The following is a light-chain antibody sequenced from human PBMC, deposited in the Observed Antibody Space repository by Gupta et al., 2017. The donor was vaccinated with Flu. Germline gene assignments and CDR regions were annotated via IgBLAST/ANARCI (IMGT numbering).Light chain of an antibody. J-gene: IGLJ2*01. CDR3: GTWDSSLSSVV. CDR2: DNN. CDR1: SSNIGNNY. V-gene: IGLV1-51*01. Sequence: SVLTQPPSVPAAPGQQVTISCSGRSSNIGNNYVSWYQQLPGTAPKLLIYDNNKRPSGIPDRFSGSKSGTSATLGITGLQTGDEADYYCGTWDSSLSSVVFGGGTKLTVL.